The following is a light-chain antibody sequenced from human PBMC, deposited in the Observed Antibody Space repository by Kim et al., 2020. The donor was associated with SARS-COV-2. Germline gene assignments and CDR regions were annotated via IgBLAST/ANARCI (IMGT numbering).Light chain of an antibody. CDR2: SAS. J-gene: IGKJ3*01. Sequence: VSPGERATLSCRASQSVTSNLAWYQQRPGQAPRLLIYSASTRATGIPARFSGSGSGTEFTLTISSLQSEDFAFYYCQQYNHWPFSFGPGTKVDIK. CDR1: QSVTSN. V-gene: IGKV3-15*01. CDR3: QQYNHWPFS.